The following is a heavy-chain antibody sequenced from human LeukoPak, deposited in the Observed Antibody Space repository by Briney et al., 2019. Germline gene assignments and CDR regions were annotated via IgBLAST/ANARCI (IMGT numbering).Heavy chain of an antibody. J-gene: IGHJ4*02. CDR3: AKGGGGLLWFGEFPFDY. V-gene: IGHV3-9*01. Sequence: GGSLRLSCAASGFTFDDYAMHWVQQAPGKGLEWVSGISWNSGSIGYADSVKGRFTISRDNAKNSLYLQMNSLRAEDTALYYCAKGGGGLLWFGEFPFDYWGQGTLVTVSS. CDR2: ISWNSGSI. D-gene: IGHD3-10*01. CDR1: GFTFDDYA.